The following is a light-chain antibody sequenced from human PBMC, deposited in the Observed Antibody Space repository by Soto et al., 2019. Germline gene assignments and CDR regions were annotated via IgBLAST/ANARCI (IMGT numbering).Light chain of an antibody. CDR1: NIGSKS. V-gene: IGLV3-21*04. J-gene: IGLJ1*01. Sequence: SYELTQPPSVSVAPGKTARITCGGNNIGSKSVHWYQQKPGQAPVLAIYYDSDRPSGIPERFSGSNSGNTATLTISRVEAGDEADYYCQVWDSSSDHPYVFGTGTKVTVL. CDR3: QVWDSSSDHPYV. CDR2: YDS.